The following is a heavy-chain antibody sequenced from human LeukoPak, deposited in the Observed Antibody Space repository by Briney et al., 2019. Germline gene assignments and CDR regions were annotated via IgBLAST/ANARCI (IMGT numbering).Heavy chain of an antibody. CDR3: ARDRAYYYDSSGYYYFDH. D-gene: IGHD3-22*01. CDR2: ISFSGSPT. Sequence: GGSLRLSCVVSGFTFNRYWMSWVRQAPGKGLEWVSYISFSGSPTQYADSVKGRFTISRDNAKNSLYLQMNSLRDEDTAVYYCARDRAYYYDSSGYYYFDHWGQGTLVTVSS. J-gene: IGHJ4*02. CDR1: GFTFNRYW. V-gene: IGHV3-48*02.